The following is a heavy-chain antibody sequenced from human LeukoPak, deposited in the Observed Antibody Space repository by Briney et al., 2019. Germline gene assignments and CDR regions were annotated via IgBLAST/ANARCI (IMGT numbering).Heavy chain of an antibody. CDR1: GFTFSSYG. CDR2: IRYDGSSK. D-gene: IGHD4-11*01. CDR3: AKLRKGFDYRFYYYMDV. J-gene: IGHJ6*03. V-gene: IGHV3-30*02. Sequence: GGSLRLSCAASGFTFSSYGMHWVRQAPGKGLEWVAFIRYDGSSKYYADSVKGRFTISRDNSKNTLYLQMNSLRAEDTAVYYCAKLRKGFDYRFYYYMDVWGKGTTVTVSS.